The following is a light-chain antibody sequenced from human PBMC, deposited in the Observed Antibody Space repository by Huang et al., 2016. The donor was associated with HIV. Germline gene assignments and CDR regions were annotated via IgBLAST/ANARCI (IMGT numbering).Light chain of an antibody. CDR2: QAS. CDR1: QSLSSW. V-gene: IGKV1-5*03. Sequence: DIQMTQSPSTLSASVGDRVTITCRASQSLSSWLAWYQQKPGKAPKLLIYQASSLEIGVPSRFSGSGSVTEFTLTISSLQPDDFATYYCQHYNSYPWTFGQGTKVEIK. J-gene: IGKJ1*01. CDR3: QHYNSYPWT.